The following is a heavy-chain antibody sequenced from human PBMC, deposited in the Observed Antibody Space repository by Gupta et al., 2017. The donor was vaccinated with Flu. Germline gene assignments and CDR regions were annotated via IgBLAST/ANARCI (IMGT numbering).Heavy chain of an antibody. J-gene: IGHJ4*02. V-gene: IGHV3-72*01. D-gene: IGHD1-26*01. CDR1: GFTFSDDY. CDR3: ARGHQWELLPIN. CDR2: TRNKANSYTT. Sequence: EVQLVESGGGLVQPGGSLRLSCAASGFTFSDDYMDWVRQAPGKELEWVGRTRNKANSYTTEYAASVKGRFTISRDDSKNSLYLQMNSLKTEDTAVYYCARGHQWELLPINWGQGTLVTVSS.